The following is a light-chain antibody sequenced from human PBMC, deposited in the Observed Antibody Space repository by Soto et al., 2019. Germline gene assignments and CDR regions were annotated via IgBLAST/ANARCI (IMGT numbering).Light chain of an antibody. CDR3: QQYGYSSWT. J-gene: IGKJ1*01. CDR1: QSVDSKY. Sequence: IVVTQSPATLSLSPGERATLSCRASQSVDSKYLAWYQQKPGQAPRILIFAASSRATGIPDRFSGSGSGTDFTLTISRLEPGDFAVYYCQQYGYSSWTFGQGTKVDIK. CDR2: AAS. V-gene: IGKV3-20*01.